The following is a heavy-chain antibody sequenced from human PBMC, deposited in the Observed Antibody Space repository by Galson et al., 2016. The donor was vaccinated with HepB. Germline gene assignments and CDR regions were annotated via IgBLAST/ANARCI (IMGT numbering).Heavy chain of an antibody. CDR1: GFTFSYYS. CDR3: AREKLVSGGAMDY. D-gene: IGHD3-10*01. J-gene: IGHJ4*02. Sequence: SLRLSCAASGFTFSYYSMNWVRQAPGKGLEWVSSISSSSSYIYYADSVKGRFTISRDNAKNSLYLQMNSLRAEDTAVYYCAREKLVSGGAMDYWGLGTLVTVSS. CDR2: ISSSSSYI. V-gene: IGHV3-21*01.